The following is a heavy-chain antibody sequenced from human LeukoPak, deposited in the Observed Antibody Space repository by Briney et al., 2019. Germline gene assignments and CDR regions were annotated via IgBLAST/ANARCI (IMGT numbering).Heavy chain of an antibody. CDR1: GFTFDDYT. Sequence: PGGSLRLYCAASGFTFDDYTMSRVRQAPGKGLEWVSSINWNGGRITYADSVKGRFTISRDNAKNSLYLQMNSLRAEDTALYYCAKDVGPAAPSDYWGHGNPFTVSS. V-gene: IGHV3-20*04. CDR2: INWNGGRI. D-gene: IGHD6-13*01. J-gene: IGHJ4*01. CDR3: AKDVGPAAPSDY.